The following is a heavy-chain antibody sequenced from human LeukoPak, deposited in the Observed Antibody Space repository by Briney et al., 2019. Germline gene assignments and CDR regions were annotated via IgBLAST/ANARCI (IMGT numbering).Heavy chain of an antibody. D-gene: IGHD3-9*01. Sequence: SQTLSLTCTVSGGSISSGDYYWRWIRQPPGKGLEWIGYIYYSGSTYYNPSLKSRVTISVDTSKNQFSLKLSSVTAADTAVYYCARETSYYDILTGYSAPDAFDIWGQGTMVTVSS. V-gene: IGHV4-30-4*01. J-gene: IGHJ3*02. CDR1: GGSISSGDYY. CDR2: IYYSGST. CDR3: ARETSYYDILTGYSAPDAFDI.